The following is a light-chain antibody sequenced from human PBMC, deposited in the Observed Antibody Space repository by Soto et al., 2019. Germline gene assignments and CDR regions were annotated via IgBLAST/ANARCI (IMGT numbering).Light chain of an antibody. CDR3: QQYDDFPPLT. J-gene: IGKJ4*01. CDR2: DAA. CDR1: QAIRKY. V-gene: IGKV1-33*01. Sequence: DIQMTQSPSSLSASVGDRVTINCQASQAIRKYLNWYQQKPGKAPKLLISDAANLETGVPSRFSGSGYGTDFTFTISSLQPEDIATYYCQQYDDFPPLTFGGGTKVEIK.